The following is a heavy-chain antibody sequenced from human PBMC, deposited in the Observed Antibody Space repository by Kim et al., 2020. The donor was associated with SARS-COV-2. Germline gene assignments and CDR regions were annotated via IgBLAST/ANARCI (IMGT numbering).Heavy chain of an antibody. CDR2: ISYDGSNK. CDR1: GFTFSSYG. Sequence: GGSLRLSCAASGFTFSSYGMHWVRQAPGKGLEWVAVISYDGSNKYYADSVKGRFTISRDNSKNTLYLQMNSLRAEDTAVYYCAKEGEYDILTGYSFGGGMDVWGQGTTVTVSS. J-gene: IGHJ6*02. V-gene: IGHV3-30*18. CDR3: AKEGEYDILTGYSFGGGMDV. D-gene: IGHD3-9*01.